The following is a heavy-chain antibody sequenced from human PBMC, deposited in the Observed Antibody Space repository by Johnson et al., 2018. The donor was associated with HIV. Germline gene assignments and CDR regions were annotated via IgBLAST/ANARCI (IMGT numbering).Heavy chain of an antibody. CDR1: GFTFSSYA. Sequence: QVQLVESGGGVVQPGRSLRLSCAASGFTFSSYAMHWVRQAPGKGLEWVAVIRYDGSNKYYADSVKGRFTISRDNSKNTLYLQMNSLRAEDTAVYYCAKWGTITGTTGVFDIWGQGTMVTVSS. D-gene: IGHD1-7*01. CDR3: AKWGTITGTTGVFDI. CDR2: IRYDGSNK. V-gene: IGHV3-30*02. J-gene: IGHJ3*02.